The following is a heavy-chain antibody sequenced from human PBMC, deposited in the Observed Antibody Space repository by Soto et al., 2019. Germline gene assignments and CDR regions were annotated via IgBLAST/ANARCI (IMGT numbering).Heavy chain of an antibody. CDR2: ISSIGST. J-gene: IGHJ6*02. D-gene: IGHD3-9*01. CDR1: GGSISSGDYF. CDR3: ARGLVIRPYYYHGMDV. V-gene: IGHV4-30-4*01. Sequence: SGTLSLSCTVSGGSISSGDYFWSWIRQSPGKGLEWIGYISSIGSTYYNPSLKSRVSVSRDTSKNQFSLKLSSVTTTDTAVYNCARGLVIRPYYYHGMDVWGQGTTVTVSS.